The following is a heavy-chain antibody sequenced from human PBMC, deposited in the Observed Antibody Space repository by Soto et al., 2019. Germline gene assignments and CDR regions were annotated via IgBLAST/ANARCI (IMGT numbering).Heavy chain of an antibody. D-gene: IGHD1-26*01. V-gene: IGHV1-69*13. CDR2: IIPIFGTA. CDR1: GGTFSSYA. Sequence: SVKVSCKASGGTFSSYAISWVRQAPGQGLEWMGGIIPIFGTANYAQKFQGRVTITADESTSTAYMELSSLRSEDTAVYYCASRVGATRGFDYWGQGTLVTVSS. CDR3: ASRVGATRGFDY. J-gene: IGHJ4*02.